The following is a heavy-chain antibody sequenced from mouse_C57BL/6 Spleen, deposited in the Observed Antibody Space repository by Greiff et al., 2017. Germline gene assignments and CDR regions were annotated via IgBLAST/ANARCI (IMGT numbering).Heavy chain of an antibody. D-gene: IGHD2-2*01. Sequence: QVQLQQPVAELVRPGSSVKLSCKASGYTFTSSWMDWVKQRPGQGLEWIGNIYPSDSETHYNQKFKDKATLTVDKSSSTAYMQLSSLTSEDSAVYYCACGGVTKGFAYWGQGTLVTVSA. CDR3: ACGGVTKGFAY. J-gene: IGHJ3*01. CDR2: IYPSDSET. V-gene: IGHV1-61*01. CDR1: GYTFTSSW.